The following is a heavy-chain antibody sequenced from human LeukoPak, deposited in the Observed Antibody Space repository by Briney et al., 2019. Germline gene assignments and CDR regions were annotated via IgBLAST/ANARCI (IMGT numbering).Heavy chain of an antibody. Sequence: GGSLRLPCAASGFTFSSYAMSWVRQAPGKGLEWVSAISGSGGSTYYADSVKGRFTISRDNAKNSLYLQMNSLRAEDTALYYCARGADYDSSPNYFDYWGQGTLVTVSS. CDR2: ISGSGGST. D-gene: IGHD3-22*01. CDR3: ARGADYDSSPNYFDY. CDR1: GFTFSSYA. V-gene: IGHV3-23*01. J-gene: IGHJ4*02.